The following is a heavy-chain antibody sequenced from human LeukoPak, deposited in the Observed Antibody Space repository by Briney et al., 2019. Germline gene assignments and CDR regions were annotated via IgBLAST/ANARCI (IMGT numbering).Heavy chain of an antibody. V-gene: IGHV3-23*01. CDR2: ISGSGDNT. J-gene: IGHJ4*02. D-gene: IGHD1-1*01. CDR1: GFSFSTYA. CDR3: AKQTRTTTAPDY. Sequence: SGGSLRLSCAASGFSFSTYAMSWVHQAPGKGLEWVSTISGSGDNTYYADSLKGRFTISRDSSKNTLYLQMNSLRAEDTAVYYCAKQTRTTTAPDYWGQGTLVTVSS.